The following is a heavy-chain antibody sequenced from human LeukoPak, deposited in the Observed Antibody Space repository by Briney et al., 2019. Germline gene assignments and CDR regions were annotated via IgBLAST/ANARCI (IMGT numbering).Heavy chain of an antibody. J-gene: IGHJ4*02. CDR2: IYSGGST. D-gene: IGHD5-18*01. V-gene: IGHV3-53*01. CDR3: ARDGYSYGSYNDY. CDR1: GFTFSSNY. Sequence: GGSLRLSCAASGFTFSSNYMSWVRQAPGKGLEWVSIIYSGGSTYYADSVKGRFTISRDNSKNTLYLQMNSLRAEDTAVYYCARDGYSYGSYNDYWGQGTLVTVSS.